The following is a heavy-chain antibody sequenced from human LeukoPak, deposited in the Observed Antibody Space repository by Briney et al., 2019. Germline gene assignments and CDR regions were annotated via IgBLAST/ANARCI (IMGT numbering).Heavy chain of an antibody. CDR1: GGTFSTYV. CDR2: ITPIFGTA. D-gene: IGHD3-22*01. Sequence: SVKVSCKAPGGTFSTYVISWVRQASGQGLEWMGGITPIFGTAKYARKFQGRVTITADESTSTAYMELSSLRSEDTAVYYCARDAAIYDSSGYYYLWWGQGTLVTVSS. V-gene: IGHV1-69*13. J-gene: IGHJ4*02. CDR3: ARDAAIYDSSGYYYLW.